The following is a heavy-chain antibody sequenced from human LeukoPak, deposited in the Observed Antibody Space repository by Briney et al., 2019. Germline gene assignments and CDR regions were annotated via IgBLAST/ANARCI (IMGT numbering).Heavy chain of an antibody. V-gene: IGHV3-33*01. J-gene: IGHJ5*02. CDR2: IWYDGSNK. CDR3: ARVGGESPRWFDP. CDR1: GFTFSDYG. D-gene: IGHD3-10*01. Sequence: GKSLRLSCTASGFTFSDYGMHWVRQPPGKGLEWVAIIWYDGSNKTYEDSVKGRFTVSRDNAKNTLYLRMNSLRAEDTAVYYCARVGGESPRWFDPWGQGTLVTVSS.